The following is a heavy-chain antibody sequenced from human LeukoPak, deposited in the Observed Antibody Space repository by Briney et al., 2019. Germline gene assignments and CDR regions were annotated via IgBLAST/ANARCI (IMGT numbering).Heavy chain of an antibody. J-gene: IGHJ4*02. V-gene: IGHV4-39*07. CDR2: IFYSGST. D-gene: IGHD6-19*01. CDR3: ARDRPSYSSGLDF. CDR1: GGSISTSNYY. Sequence: SETLSLTCTVSGGSISTSNYYWGWVRQPPGKGLEWIGNIFYSGSTYYSPSLKSRVTISLDTSRNQFSLKVSSVTAADTAVYYCARDRPSYSSGLDFWGQGTLVTVSS.